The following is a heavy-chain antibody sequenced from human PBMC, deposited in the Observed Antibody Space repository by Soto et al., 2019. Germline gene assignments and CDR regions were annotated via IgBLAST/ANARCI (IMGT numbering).Heavy chain of an antibody. CDR2: ISGSGGST. J-gene: IGHJ3*02. CDR3: AKGRGYDYIWGSYRSDAFDI. Sequence: GALRLSCAASGFTLSSYAMSWVRQAPGKGLEWVSAISGSGGSTYYADSVKGRFTISRDNSKNTLYLQMNSLRAEDTAVYYCAKGRGYDYIWGSYRSDAFDIWGQGTMLTVSS. CDR1: GFTLSSYA. D-gene: IGHD3-16*02. V-gene: IGHV3-23*01.